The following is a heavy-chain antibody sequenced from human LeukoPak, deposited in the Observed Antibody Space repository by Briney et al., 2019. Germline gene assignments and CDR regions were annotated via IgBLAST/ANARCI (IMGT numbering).Heavy chain of an antibody. V-gene: IGHV3-21*01. D-gene: IGHD6-13*01. Sequence: AGGSLRLSCAASGFTFSSYSMNWVRQAPGKGLEWVSSISSSSSYIYYADSVKGRFTISRDNAKNSLYLQINSLRAEDTAVYYCARETNIAAIRRIDYWGQGTLVTVSS. CDR1: GFTFSSYS. J-gene: IGHJ4*02. CDR2: ISSSSSYI. CDR3: ARETNIAAIRRIDY.